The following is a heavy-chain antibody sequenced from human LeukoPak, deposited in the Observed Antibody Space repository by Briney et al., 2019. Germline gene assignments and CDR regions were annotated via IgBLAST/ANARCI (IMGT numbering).Heavy chain of an antibody. CDR3: ARDDQAAACTGYYYYYIDV. D-gene: IGHD6-13*01. CDR1: GFTFSGSA. V-gene: IGHV3-21*01. Sequence: PGGSLRLSCAASGFTFSGSAMHWVRQASGKGLEWVSSISSSSSYIYYADSVKGRFTISRDNAKNSLYLQMNSLRAEDTAVYYFARDDQAAACTGYYYYYIDVWGKGTTVTVSS. CDR2: ISSSSSYI. J-gene: IGHJ6*03.